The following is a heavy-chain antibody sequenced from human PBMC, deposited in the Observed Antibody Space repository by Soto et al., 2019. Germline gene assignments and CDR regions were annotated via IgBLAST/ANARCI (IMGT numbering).Heavy chain of an antibody. D-gene: IGHD2-21*02. J-gene: IGHJ6*02. V-gene: IGHV4-34*01. CDR2: INHIGSS. Sequence: PSETLSLTCAVYGGSFIGYDWSWIRQPPGKGLEWMGEINHIGSSNYNPSLKSRVTRSVDTSKNQFSLKLSSVTAADTAVYYCARGGAVVTPRWFRYYYYYGMDVWGQGTTVTVSS. CDR1: GGSFIGYD. CDR3: ARGGAVVTPRWFRYYYYYGMDV.